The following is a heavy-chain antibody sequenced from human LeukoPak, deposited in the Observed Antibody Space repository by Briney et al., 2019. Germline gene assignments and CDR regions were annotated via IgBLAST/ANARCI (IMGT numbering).Heavy chain of an antibody. CDR3: ARDSRRYYYYMDV. CDR1: GGSISSGSYY. V-gene: IGHV4-61*02. CDR2: IYTSGST. Sequence: SETLSLTCIVSGGSISSGSYYWSWIRQPAGKGLEWIGRIYTSGSTNYNPSLKSRVTISVDTSKNQFSLKLSSVTAADTAVYYCARDSRRYYYYMDVWGKGTTVTVSS. J-gene: IGHJ6*03.